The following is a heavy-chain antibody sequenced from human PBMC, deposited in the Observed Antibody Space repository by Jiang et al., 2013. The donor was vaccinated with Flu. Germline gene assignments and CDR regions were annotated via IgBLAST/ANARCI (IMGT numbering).Heavy chain of an antibody. Sequence: SGAEVKKPGASVKVSCKASGYTFSAYYIHWVRQAPGQGLEWMGWINPDSGGTSYAQKFQDWVTLTRDTSINTAYMDLTRLRSDDTATYYCARVRTGTGAFDIWGQGTMVTVPS. CDR3: ARVRTGTGAFDI. D-gene: IGHD1-1*01. CDR2: INPDSGGT. J-gene: IGHJ3*02. CDR1: GYTFSAYY. V-gene: IGHV1-2*04.